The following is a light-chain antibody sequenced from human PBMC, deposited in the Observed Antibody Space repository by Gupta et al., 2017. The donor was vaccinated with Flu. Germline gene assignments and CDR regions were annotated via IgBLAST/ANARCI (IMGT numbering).Light chain of an antibody. Sequence: DIQMTQSPSSLSASVGDRVTITCRASQTISNYVNWYQQKPGEAPKFLIYAASSLQSGVPSRFSGSGSGTYFTLTISSLQPEDFATYYCQQSYRPPWTFGHGTKVEIK. CDR3: QQSYRPPWT. CDR1: QTISNY. V-gene: IGKV1-39*01. J-gene: IGKJ1*01. CDR2: AAS.